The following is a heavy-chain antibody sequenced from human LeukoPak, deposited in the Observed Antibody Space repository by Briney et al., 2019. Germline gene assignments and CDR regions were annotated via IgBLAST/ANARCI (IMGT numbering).Heavy chain of an antibody. CDR2: IYYSGST. D-gene: IGHD3-10*01. CDR3: ARAGLPRADYYYYGMDV. V-gene: IGHV4-61*08. J-gene: IGHJ6*02. Sequence: SETLSLTCTVSGGSISSGDYYWSWIRQPPGKGLEWIGYIYYSGSTNYNPSLKSRVTISVDTSKNQFSLKLSSVTAADTAVYYCARAGLPRADYYYYGMDVWGQGTTVTVSS. CDR1: GGSISSGDYY.